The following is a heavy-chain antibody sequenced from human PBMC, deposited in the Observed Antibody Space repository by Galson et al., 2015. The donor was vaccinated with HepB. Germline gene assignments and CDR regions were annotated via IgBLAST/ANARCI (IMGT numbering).Heavy chain of an antibody. J-gene: IGHJ3*02. Sequence: SLRLSCAASGFTFSSYSMNWVRQAPGKGLEWVSSISSSISYIYYEESVKGRFTISRDNAKNSLYLQMNGLRAEDTAVYYCAREAYYYDSSGYYPATDAFDIWGQVTMFTVSS. V-gene: IGHV3-21*01. CDR3: AREAYYYDSSGYYPATDAFDI. CDR2: ISSSISYI. CDR1: GFTFSSYS. D-gene: IGHD3-22*01.